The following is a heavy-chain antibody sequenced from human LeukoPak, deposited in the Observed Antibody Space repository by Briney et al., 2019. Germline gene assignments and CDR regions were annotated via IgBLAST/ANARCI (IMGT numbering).Heavy chain of an antibody. CDR3: ARDYGDDEGAFDI. D-gene: IGHD4-17*01. Sequence: GGSLRLSCAASGFTFSSYSMNWVRQAPGEGLEWVSSISSSSSYIYYADSVKGRFTISRDNAKNSLYLQMNSLRAEDTAVYYCARDYGDDEGAFDIWGQGTMVTVSS. J-gene: IGHJ3*02. V-gene: IGHV3-21*01. CDR2: ISSSSSYI. CDR1: GFTFSSYS.